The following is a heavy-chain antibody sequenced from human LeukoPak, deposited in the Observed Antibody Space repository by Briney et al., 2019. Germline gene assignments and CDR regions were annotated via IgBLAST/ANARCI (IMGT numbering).Heavy chain of an antibody. CDR2: INLRGST. V-gene: IGHV4-34*01. Sequence: SETLSLTCAVYGGSFNDYYWNWIRQPPGKGLEWIGEINLRGSTTYNPSLKSRVTISLDESKNQFSLKVRSVTAADTAVYNCARRVGSSWYFGWFDPWGQGTLVTVSS. J-gene: IGHJ5*02. CDR1: GGSFNDYY. CDR3: ARRVGSSWYFGWFDP. D-gene: IGHD6-13*01.